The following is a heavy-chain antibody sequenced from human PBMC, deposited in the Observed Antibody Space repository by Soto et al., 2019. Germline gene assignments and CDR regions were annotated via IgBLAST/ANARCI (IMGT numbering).Heavy chain of an antibody. D-gene: IGHD6-13*01. CDR3: ARDQGLDSSRWYSWFDP. CDR1: GYSISSGYY. J-gene: IGHJ5*02. V-gene: IGHV4-38-2*02. CDR2: IYHSGST. Sequence: PSETLSLTCAVSGYSISSGYYWGWIRQPPGKGLEWIGSIYHSGSTYYNPSLKSRVTISVDTSKNQFSLKLSSVTAADTAVYYCARDQGLDSSRWYSWFDPWGQGTLVTVSS.